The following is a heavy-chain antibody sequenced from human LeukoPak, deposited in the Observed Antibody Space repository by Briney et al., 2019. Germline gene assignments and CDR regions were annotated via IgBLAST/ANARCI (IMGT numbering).Heavy chain of an antibody. V-gene: IGHV4-34*01. J-gene: IGHJ4*02. CDR2: INHSGST. CDR1: GGSFSVYY. Sequence: SETLSLTCAVYGGSFSVYYWSWIRQPPGKGLECIGEINHSGSTNYNPSLKSRITISVDTSKTQFSLKLSSVTAADTAVYYCARGPFDGSGSYYKPRNFDYWGQGTLVTVSS. CDR3: ARGPFDGSGSYYKPRNFDY. D-gene: IGHD3-10*01.